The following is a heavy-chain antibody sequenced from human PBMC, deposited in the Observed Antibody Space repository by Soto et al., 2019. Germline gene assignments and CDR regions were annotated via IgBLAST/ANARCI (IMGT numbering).Heavy chain of an antibody. V-gene: IGHV4-59*01. CDR3: AKTRITSTAATFDP. Sequence: SETLSLTCTVSGGSLSTYYWSWIRQPPGKGLEWIVYMSYSGSSNYNPSLKSRITMSVDTSKNQVSLKLSSVTAADTAVYYCAKTRITSTAATFDPWGQGTLVTVSS. J-gene: IGHJ5*02. CDR1: GGSLSTYY. CDR2: MSYSGSS. D-gene: IGHD1-20*01.